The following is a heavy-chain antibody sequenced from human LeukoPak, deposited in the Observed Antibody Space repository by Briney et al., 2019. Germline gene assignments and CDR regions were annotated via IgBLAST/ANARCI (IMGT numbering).Heavy chain of an antibody. J-gene: IGHJ4*02. CDR2: INPSGGST. CDR3: ARFAVHRRITVAGQFGLDY. Sequence: ASVKVSCKASGYIFTSYNIYWVRQAPGQGLEWMGIINPSGGSTNYAQKFQGRVTMTRDTSTSTVYMELSSLRSEDTAVYYCARFAVHRRITVAGQFGLDYWGQGTLVSVSS. D-gene: IGHD6-19*01. CDR1: GYIFTSYN. V-gene: IGHV1-46*01.